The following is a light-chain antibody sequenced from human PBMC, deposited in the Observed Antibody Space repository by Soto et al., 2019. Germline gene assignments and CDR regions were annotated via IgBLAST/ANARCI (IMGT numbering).Light chain of an antibody. V-gene: IGKV3-15*01. J-gene: IGKJ3*01. Sequence: EIVMTQSPATLSVSPGERATLSCRASQSVSSKLAWYQQKPGQALRLLIYGASTRATGIPARFSGSGSGTEFTLTISSLQSEDFAVYYCQQFNNWPFFTFGPGTKVEIK. CDR2: GAS. CDR3: QQFNNWPFFT. CDR1: QSVSSK.